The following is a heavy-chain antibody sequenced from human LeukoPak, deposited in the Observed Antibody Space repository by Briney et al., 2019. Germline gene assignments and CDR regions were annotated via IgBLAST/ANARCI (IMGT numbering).Heavy chain of an antibody. J-gene: IGHJ5*02. CDR3: ARHETDSSGYLTSWFDP. V-gene: IGHV5-51*01. CDR2: IYPGDSNT. D-gene: IGHD6-19*01. CDR1: GYSFATSW. Sequence: GESLKISCKGSGYSFATSWIGWVRQMPGKGLGGMGFIYPGDSNTRYSPSFQGRVTISADKSISTAYLQWSSLKASDTAIYYCARHETDSSGYLTSWFDPWGQGTLVTVSS.